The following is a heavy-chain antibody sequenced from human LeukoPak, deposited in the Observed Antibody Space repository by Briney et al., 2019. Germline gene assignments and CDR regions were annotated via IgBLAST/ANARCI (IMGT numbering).Heavy chain of an antibody. CDR2: MSYDGSNR. D-gene: IGHD3-10*01. Sequence: GRSLRLSCAASGFTFSSYGMHWVRQAPGKGLEWVAVMSYDGSNRYYADFVKGRFTISRDNSKNTLYLQMNSLRAEDTAVYYCASQGGLLWFGELSGGMDVWGQGTTVTVSS. CDR1: GFTFSSYG. CDR3: ASQGGLLWFGELSGGMDV. J-gene: IGHJ6*02. V-gene: IGHV3-30*03.